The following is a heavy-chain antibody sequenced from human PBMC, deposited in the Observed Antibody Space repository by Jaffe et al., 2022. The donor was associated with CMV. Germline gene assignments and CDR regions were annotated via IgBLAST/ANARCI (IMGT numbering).Heavy chain of an antibody. CDR3: ARQRRFGYDSSPFDY. Sequence: QVTLRESGPALVKPTQTLTLTCTVSGFSLSSSGMCVSWIRQPPGKALEWLARIDWDNDKYYSTSLKTRLTISKHTSKNQVVLRMTTVDPVDTATYYCARQRRFGYDSSPFDYWGQGILVTVSS. CDR1: GFSLSSSGMC. V-gene: IGHV2-70*15. J-gene: IGHJ4*02. CDR2: IDWDNDK. D-gene: IGHD3-22*01.